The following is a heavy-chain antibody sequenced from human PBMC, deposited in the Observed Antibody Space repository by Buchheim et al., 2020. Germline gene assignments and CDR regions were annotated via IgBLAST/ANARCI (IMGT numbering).Heavy chain of an antibody. V-gene: IGHV1-69*06. CDR1: GGTFSSYA. J-gene: IGHJ6*02. CDR3: ARYYDFWSCPNIKEGYYYYYGMDV. CDR2: IIPIFGTA. D-gene: IGHD3-3*01. Sequence: QVQQVQSGAEVKKPGSSVKVSCKASGGTFSSYAISWVRQAPGQGLEWMGGIIPIFGTANYAQKFQGRVTVTADKSTSTAYMELCSLRSEDTAVYYCARYYDFWSCPNIKEGYYYYYGMDVWGQGTT.